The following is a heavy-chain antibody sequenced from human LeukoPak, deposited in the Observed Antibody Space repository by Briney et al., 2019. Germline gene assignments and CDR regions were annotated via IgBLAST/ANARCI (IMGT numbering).Heavy chain of an antibody. V-gene: IGHV1-46*01. Sequence: ASVKVSCTASGYTFTSYYMHWVRQAPGQGLEWMGIINPSGGSTSYAQKFQGRVTMTRDTSTSTVYMELSSLRSEDTAVYYCARDLNWNVRDYYYGMDVWGKGTTVTVSS. J-gene: IGHJ6*04. CDR1: GYTFTSYY. D-gene: IGHD1-1*01. CDR2: INPSGGST. CDR3: ARDLNWNVRDYYYGMDV.